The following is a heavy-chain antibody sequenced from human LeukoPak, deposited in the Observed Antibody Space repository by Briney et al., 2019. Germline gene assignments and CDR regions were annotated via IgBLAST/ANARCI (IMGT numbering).Heavy chain of an antibody. CDR3: AKGRERKWELPFPFDY. CDR1: GFTFDDYA. D-gene: IGHD1-26*01. J-gene: IGHJ4*02. V-gene: IGHV3-9*01. Sequence: GGFLRLSCAASGFTFDDYAMRWVRHAPGKGLEWVSGISWNSGGIGYADSVKGRFTISRDNSKNTLYLQMNSLRAEDTAVYYCAKGRERKWELPFPFDYWGQGTLVTVSS. CDR2: ISWNSGGI.